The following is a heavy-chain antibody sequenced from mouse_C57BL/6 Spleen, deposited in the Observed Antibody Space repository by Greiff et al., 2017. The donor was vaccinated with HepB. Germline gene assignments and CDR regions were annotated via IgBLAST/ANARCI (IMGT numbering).Heavy chain of an antibody. CDR3: AGSSYVWYFDV. D-gene: IGHD1-1*01. J-gene: IGHJ1*03. CDR2: INPSSGYT. V-gene: IGHV1-7*01. CDR1: GYTFTSYW. Sequence: QVQLQQSGAELAKPGASVKLSCKASGYTFTSYWMHWVKQRPGQGLEWIGYINPSSGYTKYNQKFKDKATLTADKSSSTAYMQLSSLTYEDSAVYYCAGSSYVWYFDVWGTGTTVTVSS.